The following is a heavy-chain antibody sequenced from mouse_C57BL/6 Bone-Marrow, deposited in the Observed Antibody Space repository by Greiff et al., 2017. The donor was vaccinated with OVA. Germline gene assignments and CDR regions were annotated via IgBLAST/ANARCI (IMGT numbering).Heavy chain of an antibody. D-gene: IGHD2-5*01. CDR1: GYAFTNYL. V-gene: IGHV1-54*01. J-gene: IGHJ4*01. Sequence: VQLQQSGAELVRPGTSVKVSCKASGYAFTNYLIEWVKQRPGQGLEWIGVINPGSGGTNYNENFKGKATLTADNSYSTAYMQLSSLTSEDSAVYFCARCSYYSNAYAMDYWGQGTSVTVSS. CDR2: INPGSGGT. CDR3: ARCSYYSNAYAMDY.